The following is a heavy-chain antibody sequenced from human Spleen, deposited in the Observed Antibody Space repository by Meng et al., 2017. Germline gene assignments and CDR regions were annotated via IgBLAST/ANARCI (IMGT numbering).Heavy chain of an antibody. D-gene: IGHD2-15*01. V-gene: IGHV3-21*01. CDR3: ARPRSWSDGSCYSYYYYGMDV. J-gene: IGHJ6*02. CDR1: GFTFSSYS. CDR2: ISSESAHI. Sequence: GGSLRLSCAASGFTFSSYSMNWVRQAPGKGLEWVSSISSESAHILYAESVKGRFTISRDNSKNTLYLQMNSLRAEDTAVYYCARPRSWSDGSCYSYYYYGMDVWGQGTTVTVSS.